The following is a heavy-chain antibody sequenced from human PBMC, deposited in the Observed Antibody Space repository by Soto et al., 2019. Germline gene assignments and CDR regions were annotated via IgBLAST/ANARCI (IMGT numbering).Heavy chain of an antibody. J-gene: IGHJ4*02. CDR1: GYTFTSYG. CDR2: ISTNNGNT. CDR3: ARHTSSGPFDY. Sequence: QVQLVQSGAEVKKPGASVKVSCKASGYTFTSYGISWVRQAPGQGPEWMGWISTNNGNTNYAQKIRGRVTMTTDTSTSTDYMELRSLRSDDTAVYYCARHTSSGPFDYWGQGTLVTVSS. D-gene: IGHD6-13*01. V-gene: IGHV1-18*01.